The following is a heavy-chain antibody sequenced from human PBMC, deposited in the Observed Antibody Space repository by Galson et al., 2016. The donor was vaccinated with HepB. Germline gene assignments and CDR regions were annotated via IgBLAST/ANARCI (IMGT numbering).Heavy chain of an antibody. J-gene: IGHJ5*02. CDR3: AKDRPNTAMVANWFDA. CDR1: GFTFNYYA. Sequence: SLRLSCAASGFTFNYYAVSWVCQAPGKGLEWVSGLTGSGTSTYYADSVKGRFTISRDNSKNTVYLQMNSLRVEDTAVYYCAKDRPNTAMVANWFDAWGQGTLVTVSS. V-gene: IGHV3-23*01. D-gene: IGHD5-18*01. CDR2: LTGSGTST.